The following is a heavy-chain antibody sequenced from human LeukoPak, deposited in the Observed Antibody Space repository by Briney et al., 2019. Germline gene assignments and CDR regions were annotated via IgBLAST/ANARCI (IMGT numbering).Heavy chain of an antibody. CDR3: ARGGSYDYFDY. CDR1: GYIFSNYD. CDR2: MNPNSGNT. V-gene: IGHV1-8*01. Sequence: VKVSCQTSGYIFSNYDINWVRQATGQGLEWMGWMNPNSGNTGYAQKFQGRVTITRNTSISTAYMELSSLRSEDTAVYYCARGGSYDYFDYWGQGTLVTVSS. D-gene: IGHD1-26*01. J-gene: IGHJ4*02.